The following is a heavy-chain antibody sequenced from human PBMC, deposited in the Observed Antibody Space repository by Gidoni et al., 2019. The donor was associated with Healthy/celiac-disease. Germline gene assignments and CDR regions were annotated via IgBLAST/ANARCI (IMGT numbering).Heavy chain of an antibody. CDR2: INHSGST. CDR3: ARGGTRNTPWYYYYGMDV. CDR1: GGSFSGYY. Sequence: QVQLQQWGAGLLKPSETLSLTCAVYGGSFSGYYWSWIRQPPGKGLEWIGEINHSGSTNYNPSLKSRVTISVDTSKNQFSLKLSSVTAADTAVYYCARGGTRNTPWYYYYGMDVWGQGTTVTVSS. J-gene: IGHJ6*02. V-gene: IGHV4-34*01.